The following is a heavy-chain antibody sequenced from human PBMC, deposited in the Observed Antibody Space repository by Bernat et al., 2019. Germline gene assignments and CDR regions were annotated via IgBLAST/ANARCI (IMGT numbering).Heavy chain of an antibody. CDR3: ARTLRDY. Sequence: QVQLVESGGGLVKPGGSLRRSCAASGVTFRDYYMSWIRQAPGKGLELVSYISTSASTIYYAASVKGRFTISLDNAKNSLYLQLTSLSAADTAVYYCARTLRDYWGQGTLVTVSS. CDR2: ISTSASTI. V-gene: IGHV3-11*04. CDR1: GVTFRDYY. D-gene: IGHD4-17*01. J-gene: IGHJ4*02.